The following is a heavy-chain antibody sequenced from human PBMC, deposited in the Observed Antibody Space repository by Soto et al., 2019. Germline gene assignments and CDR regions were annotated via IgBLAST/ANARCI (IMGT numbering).Heavy chain of an antibody. D-gene: IGHD3-10*01. CDR3: ARHMRESPLLWGDPNDY. CDR1: GGTFSSYA. V-gene: IGHV1-69*12. J-gene: IGHJ4*02. Sequence: QVQLVQSGAEVKKPGSSVKVSCKASGGTFSSYAISWVRQAPGQGLEWMGGLIPIFGTANYAQKFQGRVTITADESTSTAYMELSSLRSEDTAVYYCARHMRESPLLWGDPNDYWGQGTLVTVSS. CDR2: LIPIFGTA.